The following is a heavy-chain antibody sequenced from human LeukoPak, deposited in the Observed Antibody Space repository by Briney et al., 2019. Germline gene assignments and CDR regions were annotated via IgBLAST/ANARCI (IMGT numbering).Heavy chain of an antibody. D-gene: IGHD3-10*01. J-gene: IGHJ5*02. V-gene: IGHV4-61*02. Sequence: PSQTLSLTCTVSGGSINSGSYYWSWIRQPAGKGLEWIGRIYTSGSTNYNPSLKSRVSMSVDTSKNLLSLKLSSVTAADTAVYYCARAYYYGSGTPAGFDPWGQGTLVTVSS. CDR2: IYTSGST. CDR1: GGSINSGSYY. CDR3: ARAYYYGSGTPAGFDP.